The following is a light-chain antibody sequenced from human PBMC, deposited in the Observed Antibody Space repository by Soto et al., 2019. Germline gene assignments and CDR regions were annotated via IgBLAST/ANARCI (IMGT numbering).Light chain of an antibody. CDR3: QQSYSTPYT. CDR2: AAS. J-gene: IGKJ2*01. V-gene: IGKV1-39*01. Sequence: DIRITQSPSSLSGSVGDRVTITCRASQTITTYLNWYQQKPGQAPRLLIYAASNLQSGVPSRFSGSGSGTDFTLTISGLQSEDFATYFCQQSYSTPYTFGLGTKLEIK. CDR1: QTITTY.